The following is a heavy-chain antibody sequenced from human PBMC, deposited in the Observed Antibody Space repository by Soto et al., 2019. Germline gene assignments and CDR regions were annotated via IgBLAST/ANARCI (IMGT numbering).Heavy chain of an antibody. CDR2: IYSSGST. D-gene: IGHD2-2*02. CDR3: ARFVRSCSGTTCYTRADV. CDR1: GGSVSSDTHY. V-gene: IGHV4-61*01. J-gene: IGHJ6*02. Sequence: SETLSLTCTVSGGSVSSDTHYWSWIRQPPGKRQEWIGFIYSSGSTNYNPPLKSRVTMSVDTSKNQFSLKLRSVIVADTAVYHCARFVRSCSGTTCYTRADVWGQGTTVTVYS.